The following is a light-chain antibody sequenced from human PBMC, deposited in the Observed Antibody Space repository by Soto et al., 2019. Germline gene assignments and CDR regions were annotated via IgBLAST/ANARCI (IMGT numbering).Light chain of an antibody. CDR1: SSDVGGYNY. J-gene: IGLJ2*01. Sequence: QSALAQPASVSGSPGQSITISCSGTSSDVGGYNYVSWYQHHPGKAPKLMIYEVSNRPSGVSNRFSGSKSGNTASLTISGLQAEDGADYYCSSYTSTSTVIFGGGTKVTVL. CDR3: SSYTSTSTVI. CDR2: EVS. V-gene: IGLV2-14*01.